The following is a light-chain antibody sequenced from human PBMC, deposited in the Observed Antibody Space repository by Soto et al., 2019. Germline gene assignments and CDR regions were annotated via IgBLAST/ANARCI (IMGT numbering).Light chain of an antibody. CDR1: QSVSAN. V-gene: IGKV3-15*01. CDR2: GAS. Sequence: EIVMTQSPATLSVSPGERATLSCRASQSVSANLAWYQQKPGQAPRLLIYGASTRATGIPARFSGSGSGTDFTLTISSLQPDDFATYYCQQYNSYPITVGQGTRLEIK. CDR3: QQYNSYPIT. J-gene: IGKJ5*01.